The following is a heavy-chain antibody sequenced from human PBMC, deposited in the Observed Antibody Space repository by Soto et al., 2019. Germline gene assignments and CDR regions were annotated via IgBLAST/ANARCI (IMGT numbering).Heavy chain of an antibody. D-gene: IGHD6-6*01. CDR1: GFTFGDYA. V-gene: IGHV3-49*03. CDR2: IRSKAYGGTT. Sequence: EVQLVESGGGLVQPGRSLRLSCTASGFTFGDYAMSWFRQAPGKGLEWVGFIRSKAYGGTTEYAASVKGRFTISRDDSKSSAYLQMNSLKTEDTAVYYCTRTRIAARTRFDYWGQGTLVTVSS. J-gene: IGHJ4*02. CDR3: TRTRIAARTRFDY.